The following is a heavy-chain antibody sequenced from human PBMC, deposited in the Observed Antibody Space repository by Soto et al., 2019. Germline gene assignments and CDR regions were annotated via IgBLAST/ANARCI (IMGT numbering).Heavy chain of an antibody. D-gene: IGHD3-3*01. V-gene: IGHV3-30-3*01. Sequence: RLSFAASGFTFRNFALHWVRQAPGGGLEWVALISHDGRIEKYADSLKGRFTISRDNSKNTLYMQMDSLRLEDTGVYYCARDGLPDDFRSGGYWFDPWGQGTQVTVSS. CDR1: GFTFRNFA. J-gene: IGHJ5*02. CDR3: ARDGLPDDFRSGGYWFDP. CDR2: ISHDGRIE.